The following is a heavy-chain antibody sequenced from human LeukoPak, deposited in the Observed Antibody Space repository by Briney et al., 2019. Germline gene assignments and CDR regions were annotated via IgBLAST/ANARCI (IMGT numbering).Heavy chain of an antibody. Sequence: SQTLSLTXTVSGGSISSGDYYWSWIRQPPGKGLEWIGYIYYSGSTYYNPSLKSQVTISVDTSKNQFSLKLSSVTAADTAVYYCARDPSTYYDSSGYSGHWGQGTLVTVSS. V-gene: IGHV4-30-4*08. CDR1: GGSISSGDYY. CDR3: ARDPSTYYDSSGYSGH. D-gene: IGHD3-22*01. CDR2: IYYSGST. J-gene: IGHJ4*02.